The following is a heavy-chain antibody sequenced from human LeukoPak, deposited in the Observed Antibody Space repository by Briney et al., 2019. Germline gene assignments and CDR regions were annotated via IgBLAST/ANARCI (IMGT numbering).Heavy chain of an antibody. CDR3: ARDVGEYCSSIDCHASGY. Sequence: GASVKVSCKASGYTFSSYGISWVRQAPGQGLEWMGWINPNSGGTNYAQKFQGRVTMTRDTPISTVYMELSRLRSDDTAVYYCARDVGEYCSSIDCHASGYWGQGTLVTVSS. CDR1: GYTFSSYG. CDR2: INPNSGGT. V-gene: IGHV1-2*02. J-gene: IGHJ4*02. D-gene: IGHD2-2*01.